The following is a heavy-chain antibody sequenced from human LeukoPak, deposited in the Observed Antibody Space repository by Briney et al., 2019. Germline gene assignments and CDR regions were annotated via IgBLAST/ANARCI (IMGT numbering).Heavy chain of an antibody. CDR3: ARSHSSGWYDPTYYGMDV. D-gene: IGHD6-19*01. Sequence: GGSLRLSCAASGFTFSSYSMNWVRQAPGKGLEWVSSISSSSSYIYYADSVRGRFTISRDNAKNSLYLQMNSLRAEDTAVYYCARSHSSGWYDPTYYGMDVWGQGTTVTVSS. J-gene: IGHJ6*02. CDR2: ISSSSSYI. CDR1: GFTFSSYS. V-gene: IGHV3-21*01.